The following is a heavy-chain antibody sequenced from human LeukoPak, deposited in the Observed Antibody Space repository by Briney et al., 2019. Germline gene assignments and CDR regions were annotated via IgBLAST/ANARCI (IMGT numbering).Heavy chain of an antibody. CDR3: ARDGGWYQLLWWFDP. V-gene: IGHV1-2*02. CDR1: GYTFTGYY. Sequence: ASVKVSCKASGYTFTGYYMHWVGQAPGRRLEWMGWINPNSGATKYAQKFQGRVTMTRDTSISTAYMEVSRLRFDDTAVYYCARDGGWYQLLWWFDPWGQGTLVTVSS. CDR2: INPNSGAT. J-gene: IGHJ5*02. D-gene: IGHD2-2*01.